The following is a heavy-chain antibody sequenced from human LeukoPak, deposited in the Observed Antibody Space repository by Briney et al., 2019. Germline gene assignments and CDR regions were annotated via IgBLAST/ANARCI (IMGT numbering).Heavy chain of an antibody. Sequence: ASVKVSFKGSGYTFTIYGISWVRQAPGQGREWMGWISAYNGNTNYTQKLQGRGTMTTHTSTSTAYMKLRSLRSDDTAVYYCARSRLGFYYDSSGPTGWFDPWGQGTLVTVSS. CDR1: GYTFTIYG. CDR3: ARSRLGFYYDSSGPTGWFDP. J-gene: IGHJ5*02. D-gene: IGHD3-22*01. V-gene: IGHV1-18*01. CDR2: ISAYNGNT.